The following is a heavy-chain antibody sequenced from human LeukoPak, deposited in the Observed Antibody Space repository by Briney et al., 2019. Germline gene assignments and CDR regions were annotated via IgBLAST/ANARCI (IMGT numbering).Heavy chain of an antibody. Sequence: SETLSLTCAVYGGSFSGYYWSWIRQPPGKGLEWIGEINHSGSTNYNPSLKGRVTISVDTSKNQFSLKLSSVTAADTAVYYCARGLSRGPFYRPLYYDFWSGYDWFDPWGQGTLVTVSS. CDR1: GGSFSGYY. J-gene: IGHJ5*02. CDR3: ARGLSRGPFYRPLYYDFWSGYDWFDP. CDR2: INHSGST. D-gene: IGHD3-3*01. V-gene: IGHV4-34*01.